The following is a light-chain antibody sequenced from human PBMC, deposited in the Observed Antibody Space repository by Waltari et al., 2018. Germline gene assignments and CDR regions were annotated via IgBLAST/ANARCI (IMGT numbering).Light chain of an antibody. CDR1: QSVSSSY. V-gene: IGKV3-20*01. CDR2: GAS. J-gene: IGKJ1*01. CDR3: QQYGSSPRT. Sequence: EIVLTQSPGTLSLSPGERATLSCRAGQSVSSSYLAWYQQKPGQAPRLLIYGASSRATGIPDRFSGSGSGTDFTLTISRLEPEDFAVYYCQQYGSSPRTFGPGTKVEIK.